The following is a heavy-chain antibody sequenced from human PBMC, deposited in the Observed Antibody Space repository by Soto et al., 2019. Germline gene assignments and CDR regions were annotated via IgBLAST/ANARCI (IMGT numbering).Heavy chain of an antibody. CDR2: IIHSGST. V-gene: IGHV4-34*12. Sequence: SETLSLTCAVYGGSFSGYYWSWIRQPPGKGLEWLAEIIHSGSTNYNPSLASRVTVSVDTSKNEFSLKLRSVTAADTAVYYCARQPTTGDTDLWFDPWGQGTLVTVSS. D-gene: IGHD2-21*01. CDR1: GGSFSGYY. J-gene: IGHJ5*02. CDR3: ARQPTTGDTDLWFDP.